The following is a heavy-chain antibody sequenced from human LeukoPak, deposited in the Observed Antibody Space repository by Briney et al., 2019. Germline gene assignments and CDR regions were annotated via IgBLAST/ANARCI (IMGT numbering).Heavy chain of an antibody. CDR2: IYYSGST. CDR3: ARRFHSSGWYYYFDY. V-gene: IGHV4-39*01. J-gene: IGHJ4*02. CDR1: GGSISSSSYY. Sequence: NSSETLSLTRTVSGGSISSSSYYWGWLRQPPGKGLEWIGSIYYSGSTYYNPSLKSRVTISVDTSKNQFSLKLSSVTAADTAVYYCARRFHSSGWYYYFDYWGQGTLVTVSS. D-gene: IGHD6-19*01.